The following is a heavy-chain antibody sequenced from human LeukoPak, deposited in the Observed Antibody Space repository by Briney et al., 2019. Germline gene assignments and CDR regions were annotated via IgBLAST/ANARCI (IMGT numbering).Heavy chain of an antibody. Sequence: SETLSLTCTVSGGSISSYYWSWIRQPPGKGLEWIGYIYYSGSTNYNPSPKSRVTISVDTSKNQFSLKLSSVTAADTAVYYCARVRYSSSWYPQNQEKDAFDIWGQGTMVTVSS. CDR3: ARVRYSSSWYPQNQEKDAFDI. CDR1: GGSISSYY. CDR2: IYYSGST. J-gene: IGHJ3*02. D-gene: IGHD6-13*01. V-gene: IGHV4-59*01.